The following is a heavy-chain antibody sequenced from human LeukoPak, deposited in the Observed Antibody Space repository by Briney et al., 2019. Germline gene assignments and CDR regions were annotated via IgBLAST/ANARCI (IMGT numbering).Heavy chain of an antibody. Sequence: SETLSLTCTVSGYSISSGYYWGWTRQPPGKGLEWIGIMYHGGSTYHNPSLKSRVTISVDTAKNQFSLKLSSVTAADTAVYYCARFSTVVTKGAFDIWGQGTMVTVSS. D-gene: IGHD4-23*01. V-gene: IGHV4-38-2*02. J-gene: IGHJ3*02. CDR2: MYHGGST. CDR1: GYSISSGYY. CDR3: ARFSTVVTKGAFDI.